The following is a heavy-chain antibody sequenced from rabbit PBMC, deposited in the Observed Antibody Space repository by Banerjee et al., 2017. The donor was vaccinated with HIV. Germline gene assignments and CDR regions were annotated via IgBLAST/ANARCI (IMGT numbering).Heavy chain of an antibody. CDR1: GFSFSSGYD. J-gene: IGHJ4*01. CDR2: IYTGSGST. D-gene: IGHD1-1*01. CDR3: ARDLSISTNL. V-gene: IGHV1S45*01. Sequence: QEQLVESGGGLVQPEGSLTLTCTASGFSFSSGYDMCWVRQAPGKGLEWIGCIYTGSGSTYYASWAKGRFTISYTSSTTVTLQMTSLTAADTATYFCARDLSISTNLWGPGTLVTVS.